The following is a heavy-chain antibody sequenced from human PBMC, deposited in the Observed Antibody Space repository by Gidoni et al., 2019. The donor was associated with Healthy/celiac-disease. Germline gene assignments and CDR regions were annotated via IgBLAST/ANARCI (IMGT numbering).Heavy chain of an antibody. D-gene: IGHD6-13*01. Sequence: QVQLVQSGAEVKKPGSSVKVSCKASGGTFSSYAISWVRQAPGQGLEWMGGIIPIFGTANYAQKFQGRVTITADESTSTAYMELSSLRSEDTAVYYCARDRVGEGIAAAGALYNWFDPWGQGTLVTVSS. V-gene: IGHV1-69*01. J-gene: IGHJ5*02. CDR3: ARDRVGEGIAAAGALYNWFDP. CDR2: IIPIFGTA. CDR1: GGTFSSYA.